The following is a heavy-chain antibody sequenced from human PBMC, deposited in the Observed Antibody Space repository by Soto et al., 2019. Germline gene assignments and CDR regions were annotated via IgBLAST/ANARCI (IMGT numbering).Heavy chain of an antibody. J-gene: IGHJ4*02. CDR2: IIPIFGTA. V-gene: IGHV1-69*13. D-gene: IGHD2-2*01. CDR1: GGTFSSYA. CDR3: AREDLEAGTIVVVPAAPYFDY. Sequence: SVKVSCKASGGTFSSYAISWVRQAPGQGLEWMGGIIPIFGTANYAQKFQGRVTITADESTSTAYMELSSLRSEDTAVYYCAREDLEAGTIVVVPAAPYFDYWGQGTLVTV.